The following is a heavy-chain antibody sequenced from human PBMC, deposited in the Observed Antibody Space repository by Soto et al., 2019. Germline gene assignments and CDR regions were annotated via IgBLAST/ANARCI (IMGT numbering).Heavy chain of an antibody. V-gene: IGHV1-69*12. J-gene: IGHJ6*02. CDR1: GGTFSSYA. CDR3: ARDESARAARPPYYYDGMDV. Sequence: QVQLVQSGAEVKKPGSSVKVSCKASGGTFSSYAISWVRQAPGQGLEWMGGIIPIFGTANYAQKFQGRVTITADESTSTAYMELSSLRSEDTAVYYCARDESARAARPPYYYDGMDVWGQGTTVTVSS. CDR2: IIPIFGTA. D-gene: IGHD6-6*01.